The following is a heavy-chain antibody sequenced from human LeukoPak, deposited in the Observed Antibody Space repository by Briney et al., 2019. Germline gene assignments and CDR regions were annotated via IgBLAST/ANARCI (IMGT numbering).Heavy chain of an antibody. CDR2: ISGSGGST. J-gene: IGHJ4*02. D-gene: IGHD2-15*01. CDR3: AKEGDGGSYYY. Sequence: GGSLRLSCAASGFTLSSYAMSGVRQAPGKGLEWVSAISGSGGSTYYADSVKGRFTISRDNSKNTLYLQMNSLRAEDTAVYYCAKEGDGGSYYYWGQGTLVTVSS. V-gene: IGHV3-23*01. CDR1: GFTLSSYA.